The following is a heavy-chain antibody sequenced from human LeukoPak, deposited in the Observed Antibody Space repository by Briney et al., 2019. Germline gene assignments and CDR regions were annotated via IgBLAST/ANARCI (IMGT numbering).Heavy chain of an antibody. J-gene: IGHJ4*02. V-gene: IGHV4-61*02. Sequence: PSETLSLTCTVSGGSISSGSYYWSCIRQPAGKGLECIGRIYTSGSTNYNPSLKSRVTISVDTSKNQFSLKLSSVTAADTAVYYCARGRSGYPGYWGQGTLVTVSS. CDR3: ARGRSGYPGY. D-gene: IGHD5-12*01. CDR2: IYTSGST. CDR1: GGSISSGSYY.